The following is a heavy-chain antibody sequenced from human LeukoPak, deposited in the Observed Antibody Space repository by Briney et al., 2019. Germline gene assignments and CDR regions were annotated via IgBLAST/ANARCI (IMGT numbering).Heavy chain of an antibody. Sequence: QPGGSLRLSCAASGFTFSSYAMSWVRQAPGKGLEWVSAISGSGGRTYYADSVKGRFTISRDNSKNTLYLQMNSLRAEDTAVYYCAKDLRGYCGGDCYGGGSWDDYWGQGTLVTVSS. CDR1: GFTFSSYA. CDR3: AKDLRGYCGGDCYGGGSWDDY. V-gene: IGHV3-23*01. J-gene: IGHJ4*02. CDR2: ISGSGGRT. D-gene: IGHD2-21*02.